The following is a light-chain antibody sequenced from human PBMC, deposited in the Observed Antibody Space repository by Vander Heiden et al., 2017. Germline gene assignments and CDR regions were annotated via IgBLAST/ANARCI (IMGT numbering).Light chain of an antibody. J-gene: IGLJ1*01. CDR1: SSNIGADYD. CDR2: GNS. V-gene: IGLV1-40*01. Sequence: QSVLTQPPSVSGAPGQRVTISCTGSSSNIGADYDVHWYQQRPGTAPKLLIYGNSNRPSGVPDRFSGSKSGTSASLAITGLQAEDEADYYCQSYDSSLSGRYVFGTGTKVTVL. CDR3: QSYDSSLSGRYV.